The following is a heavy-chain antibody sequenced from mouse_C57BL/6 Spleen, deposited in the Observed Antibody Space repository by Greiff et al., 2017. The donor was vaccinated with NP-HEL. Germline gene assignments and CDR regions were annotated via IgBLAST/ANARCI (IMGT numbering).Heavy chain of an antibody. CDR3: ARDYYGSSYDY. Sequence: EVQRVESGPGLVKPSQSLSLTCSVTGYSITSGYYWNWIRQFPGNKLEWMGYISYDGSNNYNPSLKNRISITRDTSKNQFFLKLNSVTTEDTATYYCARDYYGSSYDYWGQGTTRTVSS. D-gene: IGHD1-1*01. CDR2: ISYDGSN. CDR1: GYSITSGYY. J-gene: IGHJ2*01. V-gene: IGHV3-6*01.